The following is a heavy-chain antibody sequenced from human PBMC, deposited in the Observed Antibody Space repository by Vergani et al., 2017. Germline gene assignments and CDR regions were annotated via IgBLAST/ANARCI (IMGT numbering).Heavy chain of an antibody. D-gene: IGHD2-2*01. J-gene: IGHJ5*02. CDR1: GFTFSRYW. CDR2: ISIDGSST. V-gene: IGHV3-74*01. CDR3: ASYRYCSDPSCLPNNWFDP. Sequence: EVQLVESGGGLVQPGGSLRLSCAASGFTFSRYWMHWVRQAPGKGLAWVSRISIDGSSTNYGDSVKGRFTISRDNAKNTLYLQMNSLRAEDTAVYYCASYRYCSDPSCLPNNWFDPWGEGTLVSVPS.